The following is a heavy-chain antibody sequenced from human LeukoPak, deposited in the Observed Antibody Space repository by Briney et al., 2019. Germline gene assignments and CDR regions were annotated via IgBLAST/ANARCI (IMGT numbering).Heavy chain of an antibody. CDR3: ARGHLDVVPAAQRAYSYMDV. J-gene: IGHJ6*03. D-gene: IGHD2-2*01. CDR2: IIHSGRT. Sequence: SETLSLTCTVYGGSFSDYHCNWIRQTPGTGQERIGEIIHSGRTNYKSSLKSRVTISLDTSKNQFSLKLSSVTAADTAVYYWARGHLDVVPAAQRAYSYMDVWGNGTTVTVSS. CDR1: GGSFSDYH. V-gene: IGHV4-34*01.